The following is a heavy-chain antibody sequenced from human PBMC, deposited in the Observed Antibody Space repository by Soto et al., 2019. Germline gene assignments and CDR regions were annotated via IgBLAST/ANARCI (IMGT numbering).Heavy chain of an antibody. Sequence: GASVKVSCKASGGTFSSYAISWVRQAPGQGLEWMGGIIPIFGTANYAQKFQGRVTITADESTSTAYMELSSLRSEDTAVYYCARTGINMIVRGDAFDIWGQGTMVTVSS. CDR2: IIPIFGTA. D-gene: IGHD3-22*01. CDR3: ARTGINMIVRGDAFDI. V-gene: IGHV1-69*13. J-gene: IGHJ3*02. CDR1: GGTFSSYA.